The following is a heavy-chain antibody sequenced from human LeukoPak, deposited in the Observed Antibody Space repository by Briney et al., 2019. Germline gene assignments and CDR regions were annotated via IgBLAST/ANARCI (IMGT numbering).Heavy chain of an antibody. J-gene: IGHJ3*02. CDR1: GGSISSHY. D-gene: IGHD6-13*01. CDR2: IYYSGST. CDR3: ARDRAAAGDAFDI. Sequence: SETLSLTCTVSGGSISSHYWSWIRQPPGKGLEWIGYIYYSGSTNYNPSLKSRVTISVDTSKNQFSLKLSSVTAADTAVYYCARDRAAAGDAFDIWGQGTMVTVSS. V-gene: IGHV4-59*11.